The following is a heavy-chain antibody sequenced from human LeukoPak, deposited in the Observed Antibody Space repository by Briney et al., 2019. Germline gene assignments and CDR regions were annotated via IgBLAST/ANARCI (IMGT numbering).Heavy chain of an antibody. J-gene: IGHJ4*02. CDR3: ARDWAAAGILY. Sequence: GGSLRLSCAASGFTFSSYAMHWVRQAPGKGLEWVSYISSSGSTIYYADSVKGRFTISRDNAKNSLYLQMNSLRAEGTAVYYCARDWAAAGILYWGQGTLVTVSS. V-gene: IGHV3-48*04. D-gene: IGHD6-13*01. CDR1: GFTFSSYA. CDR2: ISSSGSTI.